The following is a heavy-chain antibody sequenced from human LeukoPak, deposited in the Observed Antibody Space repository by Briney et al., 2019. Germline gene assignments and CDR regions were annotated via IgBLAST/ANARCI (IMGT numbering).Heavy chain of an antibody. Sequence: GRSLRLSCTASGFTFSSYSMNWVRQAPGKGLEWVAVISYDGSNKYYADSVKGRFTISRDNSKNTLFLQMITLRAEDTAVYYCARDMDIVVVPAAIRMDYWGQGTLVTVSS. CDR2: ISYDGSNK. J-gene: IGHJ4*02. CDR1: GFTFSSYS. D-gene: IGHD2-2*03. CDR3: ARDMDIVVVPAAIRMDY. V-gene: IGHV3-30*03.